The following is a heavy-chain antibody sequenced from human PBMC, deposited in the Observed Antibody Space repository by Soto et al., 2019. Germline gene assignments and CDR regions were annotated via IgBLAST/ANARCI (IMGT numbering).Heavy chain of an antibody. D-gene: IGHD3-22*01. CDR3: ARDRVYYYDNSGYYNFDY. J-gene: IGHJ4*02. CDR1: GFTFSNYA. CDR2: VSYDGSKQ. V-gene: IGHV3-30-3*01. Sequence: QVQLVESGGGVVQPGRSLRVSCAASGFTFSNYAMHWVRQAPGKGLEWMAVVSYDGSKQFYADSVEGRFTISRDSSKSTLYLHMDNLRDEDTAVYYCARDRVYYYDNSGYYNFDYWGQGTLVTVSS.